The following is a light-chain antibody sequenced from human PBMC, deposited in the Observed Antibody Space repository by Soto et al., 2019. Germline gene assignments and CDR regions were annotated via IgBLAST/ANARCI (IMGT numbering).Light chain of an antibody. CDR2: LVS. J-gene: IGKJ2*01. Sequence: EIVMTQSPLSLPVTPGEPASISCRSSQSLLHSSGYNYLHWYLQKPGQSPQLLIYLVSTRASGVADRFTGSGSGIDFNLKISRVEAEDVGVYYCMQDLQTPSTFGQGTKLEIK. V-gene: IGKV2-28*01. CDR1: QSLLHSSGYNY. CDR3: MQDLQTPST.